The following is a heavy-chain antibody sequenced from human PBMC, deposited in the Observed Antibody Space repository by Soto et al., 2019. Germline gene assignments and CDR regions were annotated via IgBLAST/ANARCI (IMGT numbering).Heavy chain of an antibody. CDR3: ARGRPGGGVKRSWFDP. CDR1: GYTFTSND. D-gene: IGHD2-8*02. J-gene: IGHJ5*02. Sequence: QVQLVQSGAEVKKPGASVKVSCKASGYTFTSNDIYWLRQAPGQGPEWMGWMNPKSGDARYAQKFQDRLSMTRDTSITTAYMELTSLTSEDTAVYYCARGRPGGGVKRSWFDPWGQGTLVTVSS. CDR2: MNPKSGDA. V-gene: IGHV1-8*01.